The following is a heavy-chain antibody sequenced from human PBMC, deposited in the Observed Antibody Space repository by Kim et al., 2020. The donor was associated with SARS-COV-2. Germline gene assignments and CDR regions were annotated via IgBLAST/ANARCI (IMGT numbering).Heavy chain of an antibody. CDR2: ISGSGGST. D-gene: IGHD2-2*01. Sequence: GGSLRLSCAASGFTFSSYAMSWVRQAPGKGLEWVSAISGSGGSTYYADSVKGRFTITGDNSKNTLYLQMNSLRAEDTAVYYCAKDLADIVVVPADIYYYYGMDVWGQGTTVTVSS. J-gene: IGHJ6*02. CDR3: AKDLADIVVVPADIYYYYGMDV. V-gene: IGHV3-23*01. CDR1: GFTFSSYA.